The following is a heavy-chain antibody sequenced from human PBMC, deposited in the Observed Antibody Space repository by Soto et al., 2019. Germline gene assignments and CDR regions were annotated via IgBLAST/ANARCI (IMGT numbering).Heavy chain of an antibody. Sequence: LSLTCTVSGGSVSSGSYYWSWIRQPPGKGLEWIGYIYYSGGTNYNPSLKSRVTISVDTSKNQFSLKLSSVTAADTAVYYCARGGGVTATFDYWGQGTLVTVSS. CDR2: IYYSGGT. D-gene: IGHD5-18*01. CDR3: ARGGGVTATFDY. J-gene: IGHJ4*02. CDR1: GGSVSSGSYY. V-gene: IGHV4-61*01.